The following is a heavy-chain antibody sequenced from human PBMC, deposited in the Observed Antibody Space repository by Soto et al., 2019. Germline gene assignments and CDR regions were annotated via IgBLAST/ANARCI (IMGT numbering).Heavy chain of an antibody. D-gene: IGHD3-16*02. J-gene: IGHJ5*02. CDR3: ARDSYDYIWGSDRDIGGLGLNWFDP. CDR1: GYTFTSYG. V-gene: IGHV1-18*01. Sequence: QVQLVQSGAEVKKPGASVKVSCKASGYTFTSYGISWVRQAPGQGLEWMGWISAYNGNTSYAQKLQGRVTMTTDTSTSTAYMGLRSLRSDDTAVYYCARDSYDYIWGSDRDIGGLGLNWFDPWGQGTLVTVSS. CDR2: ISAYNGNT.